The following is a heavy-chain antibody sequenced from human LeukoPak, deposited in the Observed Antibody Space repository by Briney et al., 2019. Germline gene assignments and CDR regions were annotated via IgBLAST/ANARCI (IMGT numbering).Heavy chain of an antibody. CDR1: GFTFSSYA. J-gene: IGHJ4*02. V-gene: IGHV3-30*04. CDR2: ISYDGSDQ. Sequence: GGSLRLSCAASGFTFSSYAMHWVRQAPGKGLAWVASISYDGSDQSYADSVKGRFTISRDNSKDTLYLQMNGLRPDDTAVYYCAKDTGSSEYFFDYWGQGTLVTVSS. D-gene: IGHD2/OR15-2a*01. CDR3: AKDTGSSEYFFDY.